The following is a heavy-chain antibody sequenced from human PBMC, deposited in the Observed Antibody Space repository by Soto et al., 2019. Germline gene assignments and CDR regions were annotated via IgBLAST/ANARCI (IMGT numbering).Heavy chain of an antibody. CDR1: GYSISSGYY. D-gene: IGHD6-6*01. J-gene: IGHJ4*02. Sequence: PSETLSLTCAVSGYSISSGYYWGWIRQPPGKGLEWIGSIYHSGSTYYNPSLKSRVTISVDTSKNQFSLKLSSVTAADMAVYYCARDEYSSSSSFDYWGQGTLVTVSS. V-gene: IGHV4-38-2*02. CDR3: ARDEYSSSSSFDY. CDR2: IYHSGST.